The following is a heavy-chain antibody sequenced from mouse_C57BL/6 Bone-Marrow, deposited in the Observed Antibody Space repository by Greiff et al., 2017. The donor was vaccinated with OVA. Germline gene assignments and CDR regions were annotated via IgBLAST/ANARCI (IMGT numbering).Heavy chain of an antibody. CDR1: GYSFTDYN. CDR3: ASSSSGCYYSMDY. CDR2: INPNYGTT. Sequence: VQLKQSGPELVKPGASVKISCKASGYSFTDYNMNWVKQSNGKSLEWIGVINPNYGTTSYNQKFKGKATLTVDQSSSTAYMQLNLLSSEDSAVYYCASSSSGCYYSMDYWGPGTSVTVSS. J-gene: IGHJ4*01. D-gene: IGHD3-2*02. V-gene: IGHV1-39*01.